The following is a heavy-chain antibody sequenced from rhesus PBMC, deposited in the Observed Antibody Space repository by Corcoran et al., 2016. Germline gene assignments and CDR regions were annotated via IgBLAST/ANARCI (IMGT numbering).Heavy chain of an antibody. V-gene: IGHV4-65*01. CDR3: AQRPTLYSNYVYFDY. J-gene: IGHJ4*01. Sequence: QVQLQESGPGLVKPSETLSLTCAVSGGSVSSSNWWSWIRQPPGKGLEWIGYISGSSGSTYYNPSLKSRVTISTDTSKNQFSLKLSSVTAADTAVYYCAQRPTLYSNYVYFDYWGQGVLVTVSS. CDR1: GGSVSSSNW. D-gene: IGHD4-23*01. CDR2: ISGSSGST.